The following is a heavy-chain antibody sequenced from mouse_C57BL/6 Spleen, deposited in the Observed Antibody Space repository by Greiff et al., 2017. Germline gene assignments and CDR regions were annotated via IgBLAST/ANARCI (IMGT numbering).Heavy chain of an antibody. CDR1: GYSITSGYY. V-gene: IGHV3-6*01. J-gene: IGHJ1*03. D-gene: IGHD1-1*01. CDR3: ARDTTTVVEDWYFDV. Sequence: EVQLQESGPGLVKPSQSLSLTCSVTGYSITSGYYWNWIRQFPGNKLEWMGYISYDGSNNYNPSLKNRISITRDTSKNQFFLKLNSVTTEDTATYYCARDTTTVVEDWYFDVWGTGTTVTVSS. CDR2: ISYDGSN.